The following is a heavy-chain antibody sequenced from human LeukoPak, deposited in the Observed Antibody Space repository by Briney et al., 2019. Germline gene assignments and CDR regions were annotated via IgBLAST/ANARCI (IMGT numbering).Heavy chain of an antibody. J-gene: IGHJ5*02. V-gene: IGHV3-11*01. Sequence: PGGSLRLSCAASGFTFNDYYMIWIRQAPGKGLEWLSYINIGGTNTHYADSVKGRFTISRDNAKKALYLEMNNLRAEDTAVYYCATDGAGFDTWGQGVLVTVSS. D-gene: IGHD1-26*01. CDR1: GFTFNDYY. CDR3: ATDGAGFDT. CDR2: INIGGTNT.